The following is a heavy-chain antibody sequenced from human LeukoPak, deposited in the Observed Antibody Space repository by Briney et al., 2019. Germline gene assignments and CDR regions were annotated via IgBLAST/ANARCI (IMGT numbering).Heavy chain of an antibody. V-gene: IGHV4-4*09. D-gene: IGHD2-15*01. J-gene: IGHJ1*01. CDR1: GDSVSSGY. Sequence: PSETLSLICNVSGDSVSSGYWSWIRQSPGKGLEWIGFIQDTGITDYNPSLKSRLLMSLDTSKNQFSLNLRSVTAADTAAYSCAGRGHRYSRDWGQGILVTISS. CDR3: AGRGHRYSRD. CDR2: IQDTGIT.